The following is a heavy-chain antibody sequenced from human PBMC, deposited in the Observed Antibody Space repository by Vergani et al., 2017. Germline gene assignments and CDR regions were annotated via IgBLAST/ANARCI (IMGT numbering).Heavy chain of an antibody. J-gene: IGHJ6*04. CDR2: IRYDGSSE. V-gene: IGHV3-30*02. CDR3: ANSVIAVNECVADFGMDV. CDR1: GFTLNTYG. D-gene: IGHD2/OR15-2a*01. Sequence: QVQILQSGGGVVQPGGSLRLSCTLSGFTLNTYGIHWVRQAPGKGREWVSFIRYDGSSEYYGDSVKGRFTISRDKSQNTVNLQMNSLRTEDTAVYFCANSVIAVNECVADFGMDVWGKGTTVTVPS.